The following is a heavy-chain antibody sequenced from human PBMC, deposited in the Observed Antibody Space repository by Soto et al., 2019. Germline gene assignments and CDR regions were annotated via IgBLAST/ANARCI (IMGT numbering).Heavy chain of an antibody. J-gene: IGHJ4*02. Sequence: SETLSLTCTVSGGSISSGGYYWSWIRQHPGKALEWIAYIYYSGSAYYNPSLQSRVTISVDTSKNQISLRLTSVTAADTAVYYCARVGAVAGTITLDSWGQGTLVTVSS. CDR1: GGSISSGGYY. CDR2: IYYSGSA. D-gene: IGHD6-19*01. CDR3: ARVGAVAGTITLDS. V-gene: IGHV4-31*03.